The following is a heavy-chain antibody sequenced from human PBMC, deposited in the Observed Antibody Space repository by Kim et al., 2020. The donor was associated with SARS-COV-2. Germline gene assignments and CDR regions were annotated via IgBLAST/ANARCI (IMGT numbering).Heavy chain of an antibody. CDR3: AKDYSSSWYGAFDI. D-gene: IGHD6-13*01. CDR2: IWYDGSNK. CDR1: GFTFSSYG. Sequence: GGSLRLSCAASGFTFSSYGMHWVRQAPGKGLEWVAVIWYDGSNKYYADSVKGRFTISRDNSKNTLYLQMNSLRAEDTAVYYCAKDYSSSWYGAFDIWGQGTMVTVSS. J-gene: IGHJ3*02. V-gene: IGHV3-33*06.